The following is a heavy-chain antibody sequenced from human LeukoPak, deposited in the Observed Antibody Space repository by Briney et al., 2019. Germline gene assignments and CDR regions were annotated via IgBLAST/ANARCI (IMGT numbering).Heavy chain of an antibody. CDR2: IFPSGGEI. J-gene: IGHJ4*02. CDR1: GFTFSTFA. V-gene: IGHV3-23*01. D-gene: IGHD2-8*02. CDR3: ATYRQVLLPFES. Sequence: GGSLRLSCAASGFTFSTFAMIWVRQPPGKGPEWVSSIFPSGGEIHYADSVRGRFAISRDNSKSTLSLQMNSLRAEDTAIYYCATYRQVLLPFESWGQGTLVTVSS.